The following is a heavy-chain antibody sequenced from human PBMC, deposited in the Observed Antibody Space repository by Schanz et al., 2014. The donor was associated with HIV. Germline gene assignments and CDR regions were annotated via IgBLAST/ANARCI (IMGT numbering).Heavy chain of an antibody. Sequence: QVQLVQSGAEVKKPGASVTVSCKASGYTFSDHYMHWVRQAPGQGLEWMAIINPLQDKTAHAQKVQGRLTMTRDTSTGTVYMQLNNLRSEDTAVYYCARAPYRSGWYGVDSWGQGTLVTVSP. CDR3: ARAPYRSGWYGVDS. CDR2: INPLQDKT. CDR1: GYTFSDHY. D-gene: IGHD6-19*01. V-gene: IGHV1-46*01. J-gene: IGHJ5*01.